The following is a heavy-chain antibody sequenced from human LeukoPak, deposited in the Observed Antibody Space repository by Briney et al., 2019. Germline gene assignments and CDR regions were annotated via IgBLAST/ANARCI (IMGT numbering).Heavy chain of an antibody. CDR2: IYYSGST. D-gene: IGHD2-8*02. J-gene: IGHJ2*01. Sequence: SETLSLTCTVSGVSISSYYWSWIRQPPGKGLEWIGYIYYSGSTNYNPSLRSRVTISVDTSKNQFSLKLSSVTAADTAVYYCARVLSYWYFDLWGRGTLVTVSS. V-gene: IGHV4-59*01. CDR1: GVSISSYY. CDR3: ARVLSYWYFDL.